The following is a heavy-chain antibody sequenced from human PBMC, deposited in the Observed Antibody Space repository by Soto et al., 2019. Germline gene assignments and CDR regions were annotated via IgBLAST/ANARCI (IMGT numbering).Heavy chain of an antibody. J-gene: IGHJ6*02. CDR1: GYSFSIYW. V-gene: IGHV5-51*01. D-gene: IGHD6-19*01. CDR2: FHPGDSDT. CDR3: ARPTPPSSGWTYGMDG. Sequence: PGESLKISCEASGYSFSIYWIAWVRQMPGKGLEWMGSFHPGDSDTRYNPSFQGQVTISGDRSINTAYLQWRSLKASDSAMYYCARPTPPSSGWTYGMDGWGQGTTVTVSS.